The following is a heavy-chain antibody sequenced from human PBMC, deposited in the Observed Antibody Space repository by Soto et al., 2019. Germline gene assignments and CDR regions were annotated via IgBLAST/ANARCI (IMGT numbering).Heavy chain of an antibody. Sequence: SLRLSCTASGFTVGDYARSWVLQAPGRGLEWVGFIRSKGYSGTTEYAASVKGRLTISRDDSKSIAYLQMHSLKPEDTAVHYCSSQFSRISIYSSVMAAWAQGPT. J-gene: IGHJ6*02. CDR1: GFTVGDYA. D-gene: IGHD2-15*01. V-gene: IGHV3-49*04. CDR3: SSQFSRISIYSSVMAA. CDR2: IRSKGYSGTT.